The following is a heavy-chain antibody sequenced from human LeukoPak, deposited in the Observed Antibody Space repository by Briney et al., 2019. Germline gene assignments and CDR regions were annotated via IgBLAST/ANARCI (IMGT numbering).Heavy chain of an antibody. CDR2: ISSSSSYT. CDR1: GFTFSDYY. CDR3: ARNYYQDYYYYGMDV. V-gene: IGHV3-11*06. J-gene: IGHJ6*02. D-gene: IGHD3-22*01. Sequence: GGSLRLSCAASGFTFSDYYMSWIRQAPGKGLEWVSYISSSSSYTNYADSVKGRFTISRDNAKNSLYLQMNSLRAEDTAVYYCARNYYQDYYYYGMDVWGQGTTVTVSS.